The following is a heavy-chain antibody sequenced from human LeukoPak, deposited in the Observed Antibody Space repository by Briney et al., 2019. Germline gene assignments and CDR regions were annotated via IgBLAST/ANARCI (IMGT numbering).Heavy chain of an antibody. CDR1: GFTFSSYG. CDR3: ARVTYGSGSYYRGGAFDI. V-gene: IGHV3-33*01. D-gene: IGHD3-10*01. Sequence: VQPGRSLRLSCAASGFTFSSYGMHWVRQAPGKGLEWVEVIRYDGSNKYYADSVKGRFTIPRDNSKNTLYLQMNSLRAEDTAVYYCARVTYGSGSYYRGGAFDIWGQGTMVTVSS. CDR2: IRYDGSNK. J-gene: IGHJ3*02.